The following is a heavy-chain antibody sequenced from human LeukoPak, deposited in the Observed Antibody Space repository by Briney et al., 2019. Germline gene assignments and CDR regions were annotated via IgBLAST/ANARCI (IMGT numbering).Heavy chain of an antibody. CDR2: IYHSGST. Sequence: SETLSLTCTGSGYSISSGYYWGWIRQPPGKGLEWIGSIYHSGSTYYNPSLKSRVTISVDTSKNQFSLKLSSVTAADTAVYYCARDQTGDHDYWGQGTLVTVSS. CDR1: GYSISSGYY. D-gene: IGHD3-10*01. CDR3: ARDQTGDHDY. V-gene: IGHV4-38-2*02. J-gene: IGHJ4*02.